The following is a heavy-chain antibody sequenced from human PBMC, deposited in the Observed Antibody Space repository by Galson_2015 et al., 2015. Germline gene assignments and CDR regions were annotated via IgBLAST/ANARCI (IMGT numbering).Heavy chain of an antibody. Sequence: SLRLSCAASGFTFSNSAMTWVRQAPGKGLEWVAAIGGTGAKIHYSESAKGRFTVSRDNSKNTLFLQMNSLTADDTALYYCARVRGTSWNKGDWLDPWGQGTLVTVSS. D-gene: IGHD1/OR15-1a*01. CDR1: GFTFSNSA. CDR3: ARVRGTSWNKGDWLDP. CDR2: IGGTGAKI. J-gene: IGHJ5*02. V-gene: IGHV3-23*01.